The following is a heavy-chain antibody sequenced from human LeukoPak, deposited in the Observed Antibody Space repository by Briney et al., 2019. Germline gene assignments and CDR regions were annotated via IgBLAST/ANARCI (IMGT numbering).Heavy chain of an antibody. CDR3: VKFMRYDSSVYRDY. CDR2: IYSGGRT. D-gene: IGHD3-22*01. Sequence: PGGSLRLSCAVSGFIVSSNYMTWVRQAPGKGLEWVSVIYSGGRTYYADSVKGRFTISRDNSKNTLYLQMSSLGAEDTAVYYCVKFMRYDSSVYRDYWGQGTLVTVSS. V-gene: IGHV3-66*01. CDR1: GFIVSSNY. J-gene: IGHJ4*02.